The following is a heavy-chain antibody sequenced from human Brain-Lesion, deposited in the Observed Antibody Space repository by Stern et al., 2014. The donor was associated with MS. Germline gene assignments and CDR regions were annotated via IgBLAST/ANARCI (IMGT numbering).Heavy chain of an antibody. Sequence: VQLVESGAEVGKPGASVKVSCKASGYIFTDYYLHWVRQAPGQGLEWMGRINPKSGGPSYAQSFQGRVTLTRDTSITTAYMDLSRLTSDDTAVYYCTRALRIADRPSPGGHWFDPWGQGTLVIVSS. V-gene: IGHV1-2*02. D-gene: IGHD6-6*01. CDR2: INPKSGGP. CDR3: TRALRIADRPSPGGHWFDP. J-gene: IGHJ5*02. CDR1: GYIFTDYY.